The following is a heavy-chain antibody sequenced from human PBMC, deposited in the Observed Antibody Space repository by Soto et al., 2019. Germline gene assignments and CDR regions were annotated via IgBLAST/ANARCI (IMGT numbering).Heavy chain of an antibody. CDR2: IIPIFGTA. D-gene: IGHD4-17*01. CDR3: ARVEVSLVYGDYVLNWLDP. V-gene: IGHV1-69*13. CDR1: GGTFSSYA. J-gene: IGHJ5*02. Sequence: SVKVSCKASGGTFSSYAISWVRQAPGQGLEWMGGIIPIFGTANYAQKFQGRVTITADESTSTAYMELSSLRSEDTAVYYCARVEVSLVYGDYVLNWLDPWGQGTLVTVSS.